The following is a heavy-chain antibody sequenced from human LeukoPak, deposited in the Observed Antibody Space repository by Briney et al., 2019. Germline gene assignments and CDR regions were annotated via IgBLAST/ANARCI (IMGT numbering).Heavy chain of an antibody. D-gene: IGHD1-26*01. V-gene: IGHV3-48*01. CDR3: ARDLVMSGNFRDAFDI. Sequence: GGSLRLSCAASGFTFSSYSMNWVRQAPGKGLEWVSYISSSSSTIYYADSVKGRFTISRDNAKNSLYLQMNSLRAEDTAVYYCARDLVMSGNFRDAFDIWGQGTMVTVSS. J-gene: IGHJ3*02. CDR1: GFTFSSYS. CDR2: ISSSSSTI.